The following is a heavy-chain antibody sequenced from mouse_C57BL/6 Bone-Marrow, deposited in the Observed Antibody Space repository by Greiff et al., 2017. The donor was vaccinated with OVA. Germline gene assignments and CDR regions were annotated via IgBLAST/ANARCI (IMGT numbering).Heavy chain of an antibody. V-gene: IGHV1-64*01. CDR1: GYTFPRSW. Sequence: QVQLQQPGAELVKPGASVKLSCKASGYTFPRSWLHLVKQRPGQGLEWIGMIHPNSGSTNYNEKFKSKATLTVDKSSSTAYMQLSSLTSEDSAVYYCARSGSSNYWGQGTTLTVSS. D-gene: IGHD1-1*01. J-gene: IGHJ2*01. CDR2: IHPNSGST. CDR3: ARSGSSNY.